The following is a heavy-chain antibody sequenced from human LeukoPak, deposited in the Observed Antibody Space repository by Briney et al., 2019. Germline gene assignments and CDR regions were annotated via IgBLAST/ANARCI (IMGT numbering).Heavy chain of an antibody. CDR1: GYTFTSYG. D-gene: IGHD2-2*01. V-gene: IGHV1-18*01. J-gene: IGHJ4*02. CDR2: ISAYNVNA. Sequence: ASVKVSCKASGYTFTSYGISWVRQAPGQGLEWMGWISAYNVNANFAQKFQGRVAMTTDTSTNTAYMELRSLRSDDTAVYYCASWAGYCSSNNCYATFLDYWGQGTLVTVSA. CDR3: ASWAGYCSSNNCYATFLDY.